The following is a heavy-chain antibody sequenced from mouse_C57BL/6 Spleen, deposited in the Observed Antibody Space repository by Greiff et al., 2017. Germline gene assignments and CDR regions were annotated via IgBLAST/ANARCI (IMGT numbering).Heavy chain of an antibody. J-gene: IGHJ4*01. CDR2: INPYNGGT. CDR3: ARGPSNYGRSYNYAMDY. Sequence: EVQLQQSGPVLVKPGASVKMSCKASGYTFTDYYMNWVKQSHGKSLEWIGVINPYNGGTSYNQKFKGKATLTVDKSSSTAYMELNSLTSEDSAVYYCARGPSNYGRSYNYAMDYWGQGTSVTVSS. D-gene: IGHD1-1*01. V-gene: IGHV1-19*01. CDR1: GYTFTDYY.